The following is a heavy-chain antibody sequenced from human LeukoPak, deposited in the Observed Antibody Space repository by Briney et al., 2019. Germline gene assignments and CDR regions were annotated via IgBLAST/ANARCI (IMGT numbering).Heavy chain of an antibody. J-gene: IGHJ4*02. CDR2: INQDGSEK. CDR1: GFTLGAYW. D-gene: IGHD3-9*01. Sequence: GGSLRLSCAASGFTLGAYWMTWVRQAPGKGLEWVANINQDGSEKHYLDSVKGRFTISRDNPRNSLSLQMSSLRAEDTAIYYCARNFESLTHPKYWGQGTLVTVSS. V-gene: IGHV3-7*01. CDR3: ARNFESLTHPKY.